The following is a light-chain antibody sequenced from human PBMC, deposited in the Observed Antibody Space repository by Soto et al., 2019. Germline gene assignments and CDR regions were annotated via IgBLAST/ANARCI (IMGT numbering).Light chain of an antibody. J-gene: IGLJ2*01. Sequence: QLVLTQPPSASASLGASVTLTCTLSSAYSHYKVDWYQQRPGKGPRFVMRVGTGGIVGSKGDGIPDRFSVLGSGLNRYLTIKNIQEEDESDYYCGADHVSGSNPVVCGGGTKLTVL. CDR1: SAYSHYK. V-gene: IGLV9-49*01. CDR3: GADHVSGSNPVV. CDR2: VGTGGIVG.